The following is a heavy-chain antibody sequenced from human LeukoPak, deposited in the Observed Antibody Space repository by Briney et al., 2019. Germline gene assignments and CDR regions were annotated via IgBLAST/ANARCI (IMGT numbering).Heavy chain of an antibody. D-gene: IGHD1-26*01. CDR1: GFTFSSYA. J-gene: IGHJ4*02. CDR2: IGGSGSHT. V-gene: IGHV3-23*01. Sequence: AGGSLRLSCATSGFTFSSYAMSWVRQAPGKGLEWVSTIGGSGSHTYHADSVKGRFTVSRDNSKNTLYLQLNSLRAEDTAVYYCAVGGRGSYYPYYFDNWAREPWSPSPQ. CDR3: AVGGRGSYYPYYFDN.